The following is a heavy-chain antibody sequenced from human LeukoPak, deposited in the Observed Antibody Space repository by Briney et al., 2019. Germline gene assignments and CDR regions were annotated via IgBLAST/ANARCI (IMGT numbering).Heavy chain of an antibody. V-gene: IGHV4-59*08. D-gene: IGHD6-6*01. CDR1: GGSISSYY. J-gene: IGHJ4*02. Sequence: SETLSLTCTVSGGSISSYYWSWIRQPPGKGLEWIGYIYYSGSTNYNPSLKSRVTISVDTSKNQFSLKLSSVTAADTAAYYCARQRYSSSSTFFDYWGQGTLVTVSS. CDR2: IYYSGST. CDR3: ARQRYSSSSTFFDY.